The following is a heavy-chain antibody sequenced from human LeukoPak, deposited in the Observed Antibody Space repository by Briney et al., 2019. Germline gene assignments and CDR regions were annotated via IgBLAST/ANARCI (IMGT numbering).Heavy chain of an antibody. CDR3: ARGNRAYRETFDP. D-gene: IGHD1-26*01. CDR2: MNPNSGST. CDR1: GYTFTSYD. J-gene: IGHJ5*02. Sequence: ASVKVSCKASGYTFTSYDINWVRQATGQGLEWMGWMNPNSGSTGYAQKFQGRVTMTRNTSISTAYMELSSLRSEDTAVYYCARGNRAYRETFDPWGQGTLVTVSS. V-gene: IGHV1-8*01.